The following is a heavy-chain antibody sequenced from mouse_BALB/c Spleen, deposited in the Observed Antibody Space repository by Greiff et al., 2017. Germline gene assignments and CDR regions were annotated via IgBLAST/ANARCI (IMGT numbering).Heavy chain of an antibody. CDR2: ISSGSSTI. Sequence: EVHLVESGGGLVQPGGSRKLSCAASGFTFSSFGMHWVRQAPEKGLEWVAYISSGSSTIYYADTVKGRFTISRDNPKNTLFLQMTSLRSEDTAMYYCARKRSRDYAMDYWGQGTSVTVSS. CDR1: GFTFSSFG. V-gene: IGHV5-17*02. J-gene: IGHJ4*01. CDR3: ARKRSRDYAMDY.